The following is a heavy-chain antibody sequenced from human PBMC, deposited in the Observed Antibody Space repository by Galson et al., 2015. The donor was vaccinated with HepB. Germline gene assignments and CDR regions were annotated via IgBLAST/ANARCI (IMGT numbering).Heavy chain of an antibody. CDR3: ARMYRPGGGYIQNALDL. CDR2: IYLGDSDT. CDR1: GDIFISYW. J-gene: IGHJ3*01. D-gene: IGHD5-18*01. Sequence: QSGAEVKKPGESLKISCKGSGDIFISYWIAWVRQLPGKGLEWMGIIYLGDSDTRYRPSFQGQVTISADTSIDTAYLQWSSLKASDTALSFCARMYRPGGGYIQNALDLWGQGTMVTVSS. V-gene: IGHV5-51*01.